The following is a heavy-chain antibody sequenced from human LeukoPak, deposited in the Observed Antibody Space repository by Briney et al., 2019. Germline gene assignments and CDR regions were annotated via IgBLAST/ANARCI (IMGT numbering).Heavy chain of an antibody. J-gene: IGHJ3*02. CDR2: ISYDGSNK. Sequence: GGSLRLSCAASGFTFSSYAMHWVRQAPGKGLEWVAVISYDGSNKYYADSVKGRFTISRDNSKNTLYLQMNSLRAEDTAVYYCAKDGGYCSSTSCPRGAFDIWGQGTMVTVSS. D-gene: IGHD2-2*01. CDR3: AKDGGYCSSTSCPRGAFDI. CDR1: GFTFSSYA. V-gene: IGHV3-30-3*01.